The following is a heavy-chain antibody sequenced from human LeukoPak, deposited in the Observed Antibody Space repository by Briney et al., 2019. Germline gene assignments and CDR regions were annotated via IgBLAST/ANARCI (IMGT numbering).Heavy chain of an antibody. CDR2: INHSGST. J-gene: IGHJ4*02. CDR3: ARGLDYYGAGDY. Sequence: PSETLSLTCAVYGGSFSGYYWSWIRRPPGKGLEWIGEINHSGSTNYNPSLKSRVTISVDTSKNQFSLKLSSVTAADTAVYYCARGLDYYGAGDYWGQGTLVTVSS. D-gene: IGHD3-10*01. CDR1: GGSFSGYY. V-gene: IGHV4-34*01.